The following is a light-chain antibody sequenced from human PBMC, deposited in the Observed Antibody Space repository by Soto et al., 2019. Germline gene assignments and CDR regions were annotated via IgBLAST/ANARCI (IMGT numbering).Light chain of an antibody. CDR2: GAS. Sequence: AIQMTQSPSSLSASVGDRVTISCRASQAISNELGWYQQKPGKAPNLLIYGASSLESGVPSRFSGSGSGTDFTLTISSLQPEDFATYYCLQDNNYPWTFGQGTKVEI. CDR1: QAISNE. V-gene: IGKV1-6*01. J-gene: IGKJ1*01. CDR3: LQDNNYPWT.